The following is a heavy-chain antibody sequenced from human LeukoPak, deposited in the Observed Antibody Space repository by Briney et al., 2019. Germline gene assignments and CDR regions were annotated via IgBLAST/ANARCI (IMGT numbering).Heavy chain of an antibody. CDR2: IYARGST. D-gene: IGHD5-12*01. J-gene: IGHJ4*02. CDR1: GGSISSYY. V-gene: IGHV4-4*09. Sequence: NTSETLSLTCTVSGGSISSYYWSWIRQTPGKGLEWIGYIYARGSTTYNPSVKIRVTISIDTSKNQFSLKLSSVTAADPALYYCARRATMLAGGYFDYWGQGTLASVSS. CDR3: ARRATMLAGGYFDY.